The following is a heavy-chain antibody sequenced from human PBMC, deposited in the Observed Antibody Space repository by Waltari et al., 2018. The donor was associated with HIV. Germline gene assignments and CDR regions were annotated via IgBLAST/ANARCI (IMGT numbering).Heavy chain of an antibody. V-gene: IGHV4-4*07. CDR2: IYSSGST. CDR3: ARLWGTRIDY. D-gene: IGHD3-16*01. CDR1: GVSINNYY. J-gene: IGHJ4*02. Sequence: QMQLQESGPGLVKPSETLSLTCSVSGVSINNYYWSWIRQSAGKGLEWIGRIYSSGSTTYNPSLKSRITMSVDTSKNQFSLNLSSVTAADTAVYYCARLWGTRIDYWGRGTLVTVSS.